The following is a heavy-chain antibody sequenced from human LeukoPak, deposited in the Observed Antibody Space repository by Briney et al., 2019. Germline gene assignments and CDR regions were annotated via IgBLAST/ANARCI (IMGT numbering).Heavy chain of an antibody. V-gene: IGHV4-30-4*08. CDR2: IYYSRST. Sequence: SETLSLTCTVSGGSISRGDYYWSWLRQPPGKGLEWIGYIYYSRSTYYIPSVKSRVTISVDTSKNQFSLKLSSVTAADTAVYYCAKTAVTTSGILFDYWGQGTLVTVSS. CDR3: AKTAVTTSGILFDY. D-gene: IGHD4-17*01. CDR1: GGSISRGDYY. J-gene: IGHJ4*02.